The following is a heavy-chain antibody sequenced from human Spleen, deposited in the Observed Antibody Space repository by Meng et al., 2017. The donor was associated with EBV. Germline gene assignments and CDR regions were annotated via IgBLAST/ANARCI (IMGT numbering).Heavy chain of an antibody. CDR1: GYTCTTHA. J-gene: IGHJ4*02. CDR3: ARYFCSTISCHLDY. D-gene: IGHD2-2*01. Sequence: LLVHAGVVVKRPVASVTVSCRTSGYTCTTHAIHWLRQAPGQRLEWMGWINAANGNTKYSQQFQARLTITGDTSASTAYMELSGLSSEDTAVYYCARYFCSTISCHLDYWGQGTLVTASS. V-gene: IGHV1-3*01. CDR2: INAANGNT.